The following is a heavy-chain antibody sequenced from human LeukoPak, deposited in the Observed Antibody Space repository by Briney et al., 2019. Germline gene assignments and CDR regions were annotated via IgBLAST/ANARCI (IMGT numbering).Heavy chain of an antibody. J-gene: IGHJ6*02. CDR1: GYTFISYA. D-gene: IGHD6-19*01. V-gene: IGHV1-18*01. CDR2: ISGYNGYT. CDR3: ARWSGGSDWLYHYGMDV. Sequence: VASVKVSCKASGYTFISYAMNWARQAPGQGLEWMGWISGYNGYTNSAQQFQGRVTLTMDTSTSTVYMELRSLRSDDTAVYYCARWSGGSDWLYHYGMDVWAKGPRSPSP.